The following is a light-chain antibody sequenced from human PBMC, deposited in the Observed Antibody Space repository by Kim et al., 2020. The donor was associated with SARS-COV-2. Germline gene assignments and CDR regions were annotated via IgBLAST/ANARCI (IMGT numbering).Light chain of an antibody. Sequence: EIVLTQSPGTLSLSPGDRATLSCRASQSVYSNYLAWYQQKPGQAPRLLIYAASSRATGIPDRFSDSGSGTDFTLTIRRLQPEDFAVYYCQQYGSSWTFGQGTKVDIK. CDR1: QSVYSNY. J-gene: IGKJ1*01. V-gene: IGKV3-20*01. CDR2: AAS. CDR3: QQYGSSWT.